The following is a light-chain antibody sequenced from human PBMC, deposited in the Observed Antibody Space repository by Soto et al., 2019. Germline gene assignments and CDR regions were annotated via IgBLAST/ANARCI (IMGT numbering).Light chain of an antibody. CDR3: SSYTTSNTRQIV. J-gene: IGLJ1*01. V-gene: IGLV2-14*03. CDR1: SRDVGGYNY. Sequence: QSALTQPASVSGSPGQSITLSCTGTSRDVGGYNYVSWYQHHPGKAPKLMIYDVTNRPSGVSNRFSGSKSGNTASLTISGLQPEDEADYYCSSYTTSNTRQIVFGTGTKLTVL. CDR2: DVT.